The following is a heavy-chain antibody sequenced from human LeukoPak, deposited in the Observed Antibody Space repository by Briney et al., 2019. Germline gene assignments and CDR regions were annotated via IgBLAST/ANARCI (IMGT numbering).Heavy chain of an antibody. J-gene: IGHJ6*03. CDR2: INWNGGST. CDR1: GFTFDDYG. CDR3: ARDLPYSGSYYYYYMDV. D-gene: IGHD1-26*01. Sequence: PGVSLRLPCAASGFTFDDYGMSWVRQAPGKGLEGVSGINWNGGSTGYADSVKGRFAISRDNAKNSLYLQMNSLRAEDTALYYCARDLPYSGSYYYYYMDVWGKGTTVTVSS. V-gene: IGHV3-20*04.